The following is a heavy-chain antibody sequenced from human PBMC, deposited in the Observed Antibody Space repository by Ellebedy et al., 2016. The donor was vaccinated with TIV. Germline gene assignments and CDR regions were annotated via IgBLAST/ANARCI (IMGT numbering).Heavy chain of an antibody. J-gene: IGHJ4*02. CDR1: NYSLSDINYY. D-gene: IGHD4-17*01. Sequence: SETLSLTXSVSNYSLSDINYYWVWIRQSSGTGLVWIGSCSNHGITYYNPSLKSRLTVTGDTSNNQFSLKLSSVTAADTAVYYCARHYRGPTGPDFDYWGQGTLVTVSS. V-gene: IGHV4-39*01. CDR3: ARHYRGPTGPDFDY. CDR2: CSNHGIT.